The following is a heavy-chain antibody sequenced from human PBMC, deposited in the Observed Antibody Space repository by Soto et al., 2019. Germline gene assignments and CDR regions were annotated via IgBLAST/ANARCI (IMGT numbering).Heavy chain of an antibody. Sequence: PGGSLRLSCAASGSTFSSYAMSWARQAPGKGLEWVSSISNSGGSTYHADSVKGRFTISRDDSEKTLYLQMNSLRVEDAAIYFCSQGKISTTGLNYWGQGTLVTVSS. J-gene: IGHJ4*02. V-gene: IGHV3-23*01. CDR1: GSTFSSYA. D-gene: IGHD1-1*01. CDR3: SQGKISTTGLNY. CDR2: ISNSGGST.